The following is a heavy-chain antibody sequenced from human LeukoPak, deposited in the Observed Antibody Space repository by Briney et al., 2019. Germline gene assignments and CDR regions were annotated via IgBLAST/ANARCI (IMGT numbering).Heavy chain of an antibody. J-gene: IGHJ4*02. Sequence: GGSLRLSCAASGFTFNNAKMSWVRQAPGKGLEWGSRIKSKTDGGTTDYAAPVKGRFTISRDDSKNTLYLQMITLETEDTAVYYCTGGVESGNYLHYWGQGTLVTVSS. V-gene: IGHV3-15*01. D-gene: IGHD3-3*01. CDR1: GFTFNNAK. CDR2: IKSKTDGGTT. CDR3: TGGVESGNYLHY.